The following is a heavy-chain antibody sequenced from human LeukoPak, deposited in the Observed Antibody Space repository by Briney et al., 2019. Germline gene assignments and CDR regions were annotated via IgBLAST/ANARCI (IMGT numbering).Heavy chain of an antibody. CDR3: AREKRDIVVVVAATRHFDY. D-gene: IGHD2-15*01. CDR2: INPNSGGT. CDR1: GYTFTGYY. J-gene: IGHJ4*02. Sequence: GASVKVSCKASGYTFTGYYMHWVRQAPGQGLEWMGWINPNSGGTNYAQKFQGRVTMTRDTSISTAYMELSRLRSDDTAVYYCAREKRDIVVVVAATRHFDYWGQGTLVTVSS. V-gene: IGHV1-2*02.